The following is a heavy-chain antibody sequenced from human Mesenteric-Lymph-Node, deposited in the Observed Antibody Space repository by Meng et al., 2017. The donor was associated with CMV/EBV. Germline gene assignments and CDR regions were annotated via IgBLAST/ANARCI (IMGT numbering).Heavy chain of an antibody. CDR2: IYSGGAT. D-gene: IGHD2-2*01. CDR1: GFTVSSSY. Sequence: GESLKISCVASGFTVSSSYMSWVRQAPGKGLEWVSIIYSGGATYYADSVRGRFTISRDNSKITLYLQMNSLSAEDTAVYYCARDLSSVVVPGALTYYYYGMDVWGQGTTVTVSS. V-gene: IGHV3-53*05. J-gene: IGHJ6*02. CDR3: ARDLSSVVVPGALTYYYYGMDV.